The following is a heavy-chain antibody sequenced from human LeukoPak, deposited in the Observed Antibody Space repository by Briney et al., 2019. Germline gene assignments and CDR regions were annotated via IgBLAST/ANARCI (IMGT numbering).Heavy chain of an antibody. CDR1: GYTFTSYY. J-gene: IGHJ4*02. Sequence: ASVKVSCKASGYTFTSYYMHWVRQAPGQGLEWMGIINPSGGSTSYAQKFQGRVTMTRDTSISTAYMELSRLRSDDTAVYYCALAAGTGSDYWGQGTLVTVSS. CDR2: INPSGGST. V-gene: IGHV1-46*03. D-gene: IGHD1-1*01. CDR3: ALAAGTGSDY.